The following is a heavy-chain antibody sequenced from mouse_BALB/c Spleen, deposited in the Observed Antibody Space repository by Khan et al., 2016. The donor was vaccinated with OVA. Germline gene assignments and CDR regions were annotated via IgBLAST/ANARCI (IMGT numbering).Heavy chain of an antibody. CDR1: GFDFSRYW. CDR3: ARPYRYDGRAWFAY. Sequence: EVKLLESGGGLVQPGGSLKLSCAASGFDFSRYWMNWVRQAPGKGLEWIGEINPDSSTINYTPFIKDKLIISRDNAKNTLYLQMNKVRSEDTALYFCARPYRYDGRAWFAYWGQGTLVTVSA. D-gene: IGHD2-14*01. V-gene: IGHV4-1*02. CDR2: INPDSSTI. J-gene: IGHJ3*01.